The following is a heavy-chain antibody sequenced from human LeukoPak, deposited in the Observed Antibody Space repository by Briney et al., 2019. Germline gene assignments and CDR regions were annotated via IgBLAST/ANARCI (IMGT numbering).Heavy chain of an antibody. CDR2: IYTSGST. Sequence: PSETLSLTCTVSGGSISSYYWGWIRQPAGKGLDWIGRIYTSGSTNYNPSLKSRVTMSVDTSKNQFSLKLSSVTAADTAVYYCARAGTYYDFWSGLSPGFDIWGQGTMVTVSS. CDR1: GGSISSYY. V-gene: IGHV4-4*07. CDR3: ARAGTYYDFWSGLSPGFDI. D-gene: IGHD3-3*01. J-gene: IGHJ3*02.